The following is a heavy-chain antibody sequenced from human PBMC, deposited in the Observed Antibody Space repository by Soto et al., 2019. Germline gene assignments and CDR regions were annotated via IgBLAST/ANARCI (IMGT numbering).Heavy chain of an antibody. Sequence: ESGGGLVQPGGSLKLSCAVSGFTFSGSAMHWVRQASGKGLEWVGRIRSKSNSYATAYAASVKGRFTISRDDSKNTAYLQMNSLNTEDTAVYYCTRGYGDYVRDYWGQGTLVTVSS. D-gene: IGHD4-17*01. J-gene: IGHJ4*02. CDR3: TRGYGDYVRDY. CDR1: GFTFSGSA. V-gene: IGHV3-73*01. CDR2: IRSKSNSYAT.